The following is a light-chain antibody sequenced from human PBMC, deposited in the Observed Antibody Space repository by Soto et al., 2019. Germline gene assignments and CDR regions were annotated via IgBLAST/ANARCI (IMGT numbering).Light chain of an antibody. CDR2: GAS. V-gene: IGKV3-15*01. CDR3: QQYNNWPPWT. CDR1: QSVSSN. Sequence: EIVMTQSPATLSVSPGERATLSCRASQSVSSNLAWYQQKPGQAPRLLIYGASTRATGIPARFSGSGSGTAFTLTIRRLQSEDFAVYYCQQYNNWPPWTFGQGTKVEIK. J-gene: IGKJ1*01.